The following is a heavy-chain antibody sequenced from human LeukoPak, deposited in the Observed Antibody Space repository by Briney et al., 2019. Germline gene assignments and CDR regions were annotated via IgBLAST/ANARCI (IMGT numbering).Heavy chain of an antibody. V-gene: IGHV1-3*03. CDR1: GYTFTNYI. Sequence: ASVKVSCKASGYTFTNYIMHWVRQAPGQRLEWMGWINTVNGNTKYSQEFQGRVTITRDTSASTAYVELSSLRSEDMAVYYCARGSRFRSYGSGTYYTSLPFDPWGQGTLVTVSS. J-gene: IGHJ5*02. D-gene: IGHD3-10*01. CDR2: INTVNGNT. CDR3: ARGSRFRSYGSGTYYTSLPFDP.